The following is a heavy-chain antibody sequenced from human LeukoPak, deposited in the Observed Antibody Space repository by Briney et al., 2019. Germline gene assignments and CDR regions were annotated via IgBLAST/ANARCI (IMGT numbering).Heavy chain of an antibody. J-gene: IGHJ1*01. CDR2: INHSGST. CDR1: GGSFSGYY. V-gene: IGHV4-34*01. Sequence: PSETLSLTCAVYGGSFSGYYWSWIRQPPGKGLEWIGEINHSGSTNYNPSLKSRVTISVDTSKNQFSLKPSSVTAADTAVYYCARSRAEYFQHCGQGTLVTVSS. CDR3: ARSRAEYFQH.